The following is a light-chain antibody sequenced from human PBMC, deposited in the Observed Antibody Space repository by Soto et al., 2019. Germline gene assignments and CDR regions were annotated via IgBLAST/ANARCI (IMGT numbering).Light chain of an antibody. CDR1: QSVSSSY. Sequence: EIVLTQSPGTLCLSPGERATLSFRASQSVSSSYLAWYQQRPGQAPRLLNYGASTRATGIPDRFSGSGSGTDFTLTISRLEPEDFAVYYCQEHVSSPRTFGQGTKGDIK. J-gene: IGKJ1*01. CDR2: GAS. CDR3: QEHVSSPRT. V-gene: IGKV3-20*01.